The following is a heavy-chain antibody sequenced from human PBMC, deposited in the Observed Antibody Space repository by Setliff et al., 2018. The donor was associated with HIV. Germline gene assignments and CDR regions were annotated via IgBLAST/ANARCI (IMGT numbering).Heavy chain of an antibody. Sequence: SETLSLTCAVSGGSVDSRDYYWGWIRQPPGKGLEWIGNILYGGTTYYTPSLKSRVTISVDTSKNQFSLKLSSVTAADTAVYYCAKGVAGLQYYYHYMDVWGKGTTVTVSS. V-gene: IGHV4-39*07. J-gene: IGHJ6*03. D-gene: IGHD6-19*01. CDR3: AKGVAGLQYYYHYMDV. CDR1: GGSVDSRDYY. CDR2: ILYGGTT.